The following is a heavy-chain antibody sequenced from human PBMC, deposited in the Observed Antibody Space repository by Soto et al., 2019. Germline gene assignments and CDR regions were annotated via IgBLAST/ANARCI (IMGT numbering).Heavy chain of an antibody. Sequence: PGGSLRLSCAASGFIFSTSNMNWVRQASGKGLEWVSYISTGGGTIKYADSVKCRFTISRDNAKNSLYLQMNSLRDDDTAVYYCARGIGSGFDFDYWGQGTLVTVSS. CDR3: ARGIGSGFDFDY. CDR2: ISTGGGTI. CDR1: GFIFSTSN. J-gene: IGHJ4*02. D-gene: IGHD5-12*01. V-gene: IGHV3-48*02.